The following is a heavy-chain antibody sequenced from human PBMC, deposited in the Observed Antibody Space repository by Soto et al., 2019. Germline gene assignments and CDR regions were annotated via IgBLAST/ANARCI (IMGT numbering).Heavy chain of an antibody. CDR1: GFTFSSYW. CDR3: ARVPYYDFWSGYYLDY. D-gene: IGHD3-3*01. J-gene: IGHJ4*02. Sequence: GGSLRLSCAASGFTFSSYWMSWVRQAPGKGLEWVANIKQDGSEKYYVDSVKGRFTISRDNAKNSLYLQMNSLRAEDTAVYYCARVPYYDFWSGYYLDYWGQGTLVTVSS. V-gene: IGHV3-7*01. CDR2: IKQDGSEK.